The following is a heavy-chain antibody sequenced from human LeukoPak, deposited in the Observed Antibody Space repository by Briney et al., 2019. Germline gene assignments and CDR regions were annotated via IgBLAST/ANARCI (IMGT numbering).Heavy chain of an antibody. D-gene: IGHD6-13*01. J-gene: IGHJ5*02. CDR1: GFSFSDYS. CDR2: IITIGSYI. Sequence: GRSLRLSCTAAGFSFSDYSFNWVRQAPGKGLEWVSCIITIGSYIFYADSVKGLFTISRDNARNSVYLQMNRLRTKHPAVSFFGRGAERYSSITNWFDPWGQGTLVTVSS. V-gene: IGHV3-21*01. CDR3: GRGAERYSSITNWFDP.